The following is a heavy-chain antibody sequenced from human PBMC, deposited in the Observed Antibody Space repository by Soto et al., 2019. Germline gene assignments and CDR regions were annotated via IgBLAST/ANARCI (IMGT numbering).Heavy chain of an antibody. Sequence: QVQLQESGPGLVKPSETLSLTCTVSGGSVSSGSYYWSWIRQPPGKGLEWIGYIYYSGSTNYNPSPNSRVTISGDTSKNQFSLKLSSVTAADTAVYYCARGIEGWYQGRYYYGMDVWGQGTTVTVSS. CDR2: IYYSGST. D-gene: IGHD6-19*01. J-gene: IGHJ6*02. CDR3: ARGIEGWYQGRYYYGMDV. CDR1: GGSVSSGSYY. V-gene: IGHV4-61*01.